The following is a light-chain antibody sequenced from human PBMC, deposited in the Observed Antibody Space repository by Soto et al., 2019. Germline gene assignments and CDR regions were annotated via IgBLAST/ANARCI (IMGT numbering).Light chain of an antibody. V-gene: IGLV2-14*01. CDR1: SSDVGGYNY. CDR3: SSYTSTNTPV. J-gene: IGLJ2*01. CDR2: EVS. Sequence: QSALTQPASVSGSPGQSITISCTGTSSDVGGYNYVSWYQQHPGKAPKLMISEVSNRPSGVSNRFSGSKSGNTASLTISGLQAEDEADYYCSSYTSTNTPVVGGGTKLTVL.